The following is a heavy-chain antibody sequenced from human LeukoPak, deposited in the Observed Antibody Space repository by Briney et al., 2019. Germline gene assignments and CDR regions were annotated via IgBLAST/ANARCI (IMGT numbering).Heavy chain of an antibody. CDR2: IMQDGSEK. J-gene: IGHJ6*03. V-gene: IGHV3-7*01. D-gene: IGHD3-3*01. CDR3: AREGADYDFWSGYYYYYYYMDV. Sequence: PGGSLRLSCAASGFTFSSYWMSWVRQAPGKRLEWVANIMQDGSEKYYVDSVKGRFTISRDNAKNSLYLQMNSLRAEDTAVYYCAREGADYDFWSGYYYYYYYMDVWGKGTTVTVFS. CDR1: GFTFSSYW.